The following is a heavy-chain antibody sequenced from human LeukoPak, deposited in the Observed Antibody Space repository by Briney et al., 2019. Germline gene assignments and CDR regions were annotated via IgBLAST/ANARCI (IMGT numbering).Heavy chain of an antibody. CDR2: LIPIFGTA. J-gene: IGHJ6*02. D-gene: IGHD2-8*01. CDR3: GLGYCTNGVCYSLYYYGMDV. CDR1: GGTFSIYA. V-gene: IGHV1-69*13. Sequence: SVKVSCKASGGTFSIYAISWVRQAPGQGLEWMGGLIPIFGTANYAQKFQGRVTITADESTSTAYMELSSLRSEDTAVYYCGLGYCTNGVCYSLYYYGMDVWGQGTTVTVSS.